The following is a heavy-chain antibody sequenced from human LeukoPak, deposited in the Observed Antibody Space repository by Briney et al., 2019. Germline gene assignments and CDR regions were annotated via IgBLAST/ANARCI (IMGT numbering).Heavy chain of an antibody. CDR3: AKDRQWGDPTPFDY. V-gene: IGHV3-23*01. CDR1: GFTVSSNY. CDR2: ISGSGGST. Sequence: GGSLRLSCAASGFTVSSNYMSWVRQAPGKGLEWVSAISGSGGSTYYADSVKGRFTISRDNSKNTPYLQMNSLRAEDTAVYYCAKDRQWGDPTPFDYWGQGTLVTVSS. J-gene: IGHJ4*02. D-gene: IGHD1-26*01.